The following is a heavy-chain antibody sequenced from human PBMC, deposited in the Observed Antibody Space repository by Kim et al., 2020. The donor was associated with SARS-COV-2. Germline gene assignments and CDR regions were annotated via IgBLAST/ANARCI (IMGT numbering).Heavy chain of an antibody. CDR3: ARERITMVRGVIASQAGAFDI. Sequence: GGSLRLSCAASGFTVSSNYMSWVRQAPGKGLEWVSVIYSGGSTYYADSLKGRFTISRDNSKNTLYLQMNSLRAEDTAVYYCARERITMVRGVIASQAGAFDIWGQGTMVTVSS. V-gene: IGHV3-66*02. CDR2: IYSGGST. CDR1: GFTVSSNY. D-gene: IGHD3-10*01. J-gene: IGHJ3*02.